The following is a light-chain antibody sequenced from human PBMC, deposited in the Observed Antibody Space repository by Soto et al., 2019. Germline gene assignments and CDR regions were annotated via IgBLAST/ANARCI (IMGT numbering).Light chain of an antibody. CDR1: QSVLYSSNNKNY. CDR3: QQYYPTPWA. J-gene: IGKJ1*01. CDR2: WAS. V-gene: IGKV4-1*01. Sequence: DIVMTQSPDSLAVSLGERASINCKSSQSVLYSSNNKNYLAWYQQKPGQPPKALIYWASTRESGVPDRFSGSGTAADFTLTISSMQAEDVEVYYCQQYYPTPWAFGTGTK.